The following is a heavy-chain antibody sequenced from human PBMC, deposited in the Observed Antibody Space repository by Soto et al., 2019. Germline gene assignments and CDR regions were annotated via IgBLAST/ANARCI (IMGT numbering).Heavy chain of an antibody. CDR3: VRLIGNSWLDY. Sequence: TLSLTCAISGDSVSSNSVTWDWIRQSPSRGLEWLGRTYYRSKWYNDYAESVKSRITINPDTSKNQFSLHLNSVTPEDTAVYYCVRLIGNSWLDYWGQGTLVTVSS. D-gene: IGHD3-22*01. CDR2: TYYRSKWYN. CDR1: GDSVSSNSVT. V-gene: IGHV6-1*01. J-gene: IGHJ4*02.